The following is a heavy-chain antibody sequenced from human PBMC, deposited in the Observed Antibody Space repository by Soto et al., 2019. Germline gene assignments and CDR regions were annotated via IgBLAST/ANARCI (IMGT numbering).Heavy chain of an antibody. CDR2: ISSSSSYI. Sequence: EVQLVESGGGLVKPGGSLRLSCAASGFTFSSYSMNWVRQAPGKGLEWVSSISSSSSYIYYADSVKGRFTISRDNAKNSLYLQMDSLRAEDTAVYYCARDLDPAYYYDMDVWGQGTTVTVCS. D-gene: IGHD1-1*01. V-gene: IGHV3-21*01. J-gene: IGHJ6*02. CDR3: ARDLDPAYYYDMDV. CDR1: GFTFSSYS.